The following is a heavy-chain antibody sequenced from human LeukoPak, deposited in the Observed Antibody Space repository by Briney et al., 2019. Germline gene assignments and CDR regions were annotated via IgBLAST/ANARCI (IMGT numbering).Heavy chain of an antibody. Sequence: SETLSLTCAVSGASISGTNWWTWVRQTPGKGLEWIGDIYHTGSTNYNPSLKSRVTILSDTSKNFFSLILTSVTAADTAVYYCARDIHVGYYYGMDVWGQGTTVTVSS. D-gene: IGHD1-26*01. CDR1: GASISGTNW. CDR3: ARDIHVGYYYGMDV. CDR2: IYHTGST. J-gene: IGHJ6*02. V-gene: IGHV4-4*02.